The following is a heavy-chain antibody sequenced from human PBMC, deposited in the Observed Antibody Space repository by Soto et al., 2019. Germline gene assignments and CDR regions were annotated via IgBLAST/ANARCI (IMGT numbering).Heavy chain of an antibody. CDR2: VIPIFGTT. CDR3: ARVVTVVRSFHYWYFDL. Sequence: QVQLVQSGAEVKKPGSSVKVSCKASGGTFSSYAISWVRQAPGQGLEWMGWVIPIFGTTNYAQKFKGRVTSTAAESTSTAYMELRSLRSEVTAVYYCARVVTVVRSFHYWYFDLWGRGTLVTVSS. J-gene: IGHJ2*01. D-gene: IGHD2-15*01. V-gene: IGHV1-69*12. CDR1: GGTFSSYA.